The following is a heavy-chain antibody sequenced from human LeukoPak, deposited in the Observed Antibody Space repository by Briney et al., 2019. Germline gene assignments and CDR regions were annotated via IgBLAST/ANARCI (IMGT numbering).Heavy chain of an antibody. CDR2: IIPIFGTA. Sequence: ASVKVSCKASGGTFSSYAISWVRQAPGQGLEWMGWIIPIFGTANYAQKFQGRVTITADKSTSTAYMELSSLRSEDTAVYYCASPYSSSWVNWFDPWGQGTLVTVSS. CDR3: ASPYSSSWVNWFDP. CDR1: GGTFSSYA. V-gene: IGHV1-69*06. J-gene: IGHJ5*02. D-gene: IGHD6-13*01.